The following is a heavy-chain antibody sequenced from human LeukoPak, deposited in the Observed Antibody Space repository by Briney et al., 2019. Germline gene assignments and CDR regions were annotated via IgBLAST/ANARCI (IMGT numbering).Heavy chain of an antibody. CDR3: AKEYYYGSGGIGY. J-gene: IGHJ4*02. V-gene: IGHV3-23*01. CDR2: ISGSGRTT. CDR1: GFXFSXYA. D-gene: IGHD3-10*01. Sequence: XXGFXFSXYAMSWVRQAPGKGLEGVSAISGSGRTTYYADSVKGRFTISRDNSKNTLYLQMNSLRAEDTAVYYCAKEYYYGSGGIGYWGQGTLVTVSS.